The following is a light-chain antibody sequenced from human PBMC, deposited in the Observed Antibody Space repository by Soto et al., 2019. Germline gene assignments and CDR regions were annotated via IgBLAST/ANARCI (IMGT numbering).Light chain of an antibody. V-gene: IGLV1-51*01. CDR2: DDN. CDR1: SSNIGGNS. CDR3: GSWDSSLSAYV. J-gene: IGLJ1*01. Sequence: VLTHPPSVSAAPGQKVTISCSGSSSNIGGNSVSWYQQLPGTAPKLLIYDDNKRPSGIPDRFSGYKSGTSATLGITGFQTGDEADYYCGSWDSSLSAYVFGTGTKVTVL.